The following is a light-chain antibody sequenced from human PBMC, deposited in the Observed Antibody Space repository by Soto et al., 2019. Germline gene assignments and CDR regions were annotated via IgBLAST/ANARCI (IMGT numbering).Light chain of an antibody. CDR1: QSVSSSY. V-gene: IGKV3-20*01. CDR3: QQYGSSPRT. CDR2: GAS. J-gene: IGKJ1*01. Sequence: EIVLMQSPGTLSLSPGERATLSCRASQSVSSSYLAWYQQKPGQAPRLLIYGASSRATGIPDRFSGSGSGTDFTLPISRLEPEDFAVYYCQQYGSSPRTFGQGTKVEIK.